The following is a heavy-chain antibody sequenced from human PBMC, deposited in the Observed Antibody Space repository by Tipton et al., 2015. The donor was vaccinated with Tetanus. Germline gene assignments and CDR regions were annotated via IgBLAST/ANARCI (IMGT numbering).Heavy chain of an antibody. V-gene: IGHV4-4*07. CDR3: ARDPPPSYGGNEATYYYYGMDV. Sequence: TLSLTCTVSGGSISSYYWSWIRQPAGKGLEWIGRIYTSGSTNYNPPLKSRVTMSVDTSKNQFSLKLSSVTAADTAVYYCARDPPPSYGGNEATYYYYGMDVWGQGTTVTVSS. D-gene: IGHD4-23*01. CDR2: IYTSGST. CDR1: GGSISSYY. J-gene: IGHJ6*02.